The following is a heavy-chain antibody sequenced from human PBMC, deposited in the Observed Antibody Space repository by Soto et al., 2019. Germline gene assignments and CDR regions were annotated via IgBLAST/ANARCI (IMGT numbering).Heavy chain of an antibody. V-gene: IGHV4-34*01. Sequence: SETLSLTCAVSGGSFSGYPWTWIRQPPGTGLEWIGEINHSGSTNYNPSLKSRVTISVDTSKSQSSLKLTSVTAADTAVYYCARDKITGLFDYWGQGTQVTVSS. J-gene: IGHJ4*02. CDR2: INHSGST. CDR3: ARDKITGLFDY. D-gene: IGHD3-10*01. CDR1: GGSFSGYP.